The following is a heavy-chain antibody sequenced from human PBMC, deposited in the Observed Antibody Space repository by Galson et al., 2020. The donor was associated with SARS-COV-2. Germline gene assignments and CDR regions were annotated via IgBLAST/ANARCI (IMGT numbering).Heavy chain of an antibody. D-gene: IGHD2-21*01. V-gene: IGHV3-9*01. CDR1: GFNLVHYA. CDR2: IGWNSGSI. Sequence: GGSLRLSCVASGFNLVHYAVHWVRQTPGKGLEWVSGIGWNSGSIGYADSVKGRFTISRDNAKKSLHLEMNSLRVEDTALYYCGCVNMNQGGDVFWGQGTLVTVSS. J-gene: IGHJ1*01. CDR3: GCVNMNQGGDVF.